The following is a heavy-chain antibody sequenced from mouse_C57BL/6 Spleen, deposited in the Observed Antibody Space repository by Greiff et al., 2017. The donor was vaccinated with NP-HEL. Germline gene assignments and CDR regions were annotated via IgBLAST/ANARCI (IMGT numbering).Heavy chain of an antibody. J-gene: IGHJ2*01. CDR1: GYTFTDYY. D-gene: IGHD2-1*01. CDR3: AMTGGNSPYYFDY. CDR2: IFPGSGST. Sequence: QVQLQQSGPELVKPGASVKISCKASGYTFTDYYINWVKQRPGQGLEWIGWIFPGSGSTYYNEKCKGKATLTVDKSSSTAYMLLSSLTSEDSAVYFCAMTGGNSPYYFDYWGQGTTLTVSS. V-gene: IGHV1-75*01.